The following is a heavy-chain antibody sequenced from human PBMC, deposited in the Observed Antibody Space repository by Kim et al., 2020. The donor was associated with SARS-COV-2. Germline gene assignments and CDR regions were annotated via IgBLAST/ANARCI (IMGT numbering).Heavy chain of an antibody. D-gene: IGHD5-18*01. Sequence: GESLKISCKGSGYSFTSYWIGWVRQMPGKGLEWMGIIYPGDSDTRYSPSFQGQVTISADKSISTAYLQWSSLKASDTAMYYCARPVDTAMATGGFDYWGQGTLVTVSS. CDR2: IYPGDSDT. CDR3: ARPVDTAMATGGFDY. CDR1: GYSFTSYW. J-gene: IGHJ4*02. V-gene: IGHV5-51*01.